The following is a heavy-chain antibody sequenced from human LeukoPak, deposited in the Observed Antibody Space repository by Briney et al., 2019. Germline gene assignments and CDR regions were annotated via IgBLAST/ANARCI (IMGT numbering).Heavy chain of an antibody. D-gene: IGHD5-12*01. CDR1: GGSISSYY. J-gene: IGHJ6*02. CDR2: IYTSGST. CDR3: ARFLRSGYDSLYYYYGMDV. Sequence: SETLSLTCTVSGGSISSYYWSWIRQPAGKGLEWIGRIYTSGSTNYNPSLKSRVTMSVDTSKNQFSLKLSSVTAADTAVYYCARFLRSGYDSLYYYYGMDVWGQGTTVTVSS. V-gene: IGHV4-4*07.